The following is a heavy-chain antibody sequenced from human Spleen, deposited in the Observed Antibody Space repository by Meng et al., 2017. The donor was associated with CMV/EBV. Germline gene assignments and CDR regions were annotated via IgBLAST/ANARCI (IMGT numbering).Heavy chain of an antibody. CDR3: ARRYSNSNYYFDH. V-gene: IGHV3-7*01. CDR2: IQQDGSEK. D-gene: IGHD4-11*01. J-gene: IGHJ4*02. CDR1: GFTFSLYY. Sequence: GGSLRLSCAASGFTFSLYYMTWVRQAPGKGLEWVANIQQDGSEKYYLDSVKGRFTISRDNAKNLLYLQMNNLRAEDTAVYYCARRYSNSNYYFDHWGQGTLVTVSS.